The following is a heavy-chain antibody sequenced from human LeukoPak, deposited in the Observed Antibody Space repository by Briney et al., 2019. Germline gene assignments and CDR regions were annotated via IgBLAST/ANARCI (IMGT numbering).Heavy chain of an antibody. V-gene: IGHV3-48*03. J-gene: IGHJ4*02. CDR2: ISNSGGDI. CDR3: ARGSYSSNWYVDY. Sequence: PGGSLRLSCAAPGFTFSSHEMNWVRQAPGRGLEWLSYISNSGGDINCADSVKGRFTISRDSAKNSLYLQMNSLRAEDTAVYYCARGSYSSNWYVDYWGQGTLVTVAS. CDR1: GFTFSSHE. D-gene: IGHD6-13*01.